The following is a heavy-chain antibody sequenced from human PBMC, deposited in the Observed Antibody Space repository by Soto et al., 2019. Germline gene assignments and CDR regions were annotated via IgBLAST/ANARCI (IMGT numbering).Heavy chain of an antibody. D-gene: IGHD3-16*01. J-gene: IGHJ6*02. CDR2: INQDGSGK. V-gene: IGHV3-7*01. Sequence: LGGSLRLSCAAAGFTFSDSWMDWGRQVPGKGPEWVANINQDGSGKNYVDSVKGRFTISRDNAKNSLYLQMNSLRAEDTAVYYCASLGRHGWGQGTTVTVSS. CDR1: GFTFSDSW. CDR3: ASLGRHG.